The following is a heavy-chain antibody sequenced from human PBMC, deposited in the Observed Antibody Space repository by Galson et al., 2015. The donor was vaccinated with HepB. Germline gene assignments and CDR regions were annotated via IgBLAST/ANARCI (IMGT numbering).Heavy chain of an antibody. CDR3: AKGRSSSIVGAINY. CDR2: ISGSGDST. V-gene: IGHV3-23*01. Sequence: SLRLSCAASGFTFSSYAMSWVRQAPGKGLEWVSVISGSGDSTYYTDSVKGRFTISRDNSKNTLYLQMNSLRAEDTAVYYCAKGRSSSIVGAINYWGQRTLVTVSS. D-gene: IGHD1-26*01. J-gene: IGHJ4*02. CDR1: GFTFSSYA.